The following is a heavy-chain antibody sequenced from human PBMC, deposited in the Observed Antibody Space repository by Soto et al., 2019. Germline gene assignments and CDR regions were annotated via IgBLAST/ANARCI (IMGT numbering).Heavy chain of an antibody. V-gene: IGHV3-7*05. Sequence: EVQLVESGGGLVQPGGSLRLSCAASGFTFSSYWMSWVRQAPGKGLEWVANIKQDGSEKYYVDSVKGRFTISRDNAKTSLYLQMNSLRAEDTAVYYCARDAHYDILTGYYDYWGQGTLVTVSS. D-gene: IGHD3-9*01. CDR3: ARDAHYDILTGYYDY. CDR2: IKQDGSEK. J-gene: IGHJ4*02. CDR1: GFTFSSYW.